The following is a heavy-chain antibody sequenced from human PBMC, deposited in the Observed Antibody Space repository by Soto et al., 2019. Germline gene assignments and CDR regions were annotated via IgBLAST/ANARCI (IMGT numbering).Heavy chain of an antibody. J-gene: IGHJ4*02. CDR3: AKYADSSWSTFDC. CDR1: GFTFSDSA. D-gene: IGHD6-13*01. Sequence: GGSLRLSCEASGFTFSDSALSWVRQAPGKGLEWVSSISGSGGRTDYGGSVKGRFTISRDNSKNTLYLQMNSLRDEDTAVYYCAKYADSSWSTFDCWGQGTQVTAPQ. V-gene: IGHV3-23*01. CDR2: ISGSGGRT.